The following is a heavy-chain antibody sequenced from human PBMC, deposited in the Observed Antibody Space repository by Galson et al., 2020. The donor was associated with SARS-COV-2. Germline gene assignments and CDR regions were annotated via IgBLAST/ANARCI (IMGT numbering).Heavy chain of an antibody. Sequence: SETLSLTCTVSGGSVSSGSYYWSWIRQPPGKGLEWIGYIYYSGSTNYNPSLKSRVTISVDTSKNQFSLKLSSVTAADTAVYYCARVKAGVVLMVYASFYYYYMDVWGKGTTVIVSS. D-gene: IGHD2-8*01. J-gene: IGHJ6*03. V-gene: IGHV4-61*01. CDR1: GGSVSSGSYY. CDR3: ARVKAGVVLMVYASFYYYYMDV. CDR2: IYYSGST.